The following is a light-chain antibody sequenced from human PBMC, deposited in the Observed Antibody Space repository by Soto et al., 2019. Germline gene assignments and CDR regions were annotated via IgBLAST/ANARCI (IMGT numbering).Light chain of an antibody. CDR3: AAWDDSLNGHVV. CDR2: SNN. J-gene: IGLJ2*01. V-gene: IGLV1-44*01. CDR1: SANIGSNT. Sequence: QSVLTQPPSASGTPGQRVAISCSGSSANIGSNTVNWYQQLPGTAPKLLIYSNNQRPSGVPDRFSGSKSGTSASLAISGLQSKYEADYYCAAWDDSLNGHVVFGGGTKVTVL.